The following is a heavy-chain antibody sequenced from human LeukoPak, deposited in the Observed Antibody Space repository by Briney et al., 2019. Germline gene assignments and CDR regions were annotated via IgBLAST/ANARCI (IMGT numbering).Heavy chain of an antibody. D-gene: IGHD4-17*01. Sequence: SETLSLTCTVSGGSISSSSYYWGWIRQPPGKGLEWIGEINHSGSTNYNPSLKSRVTISVDTSKNQFSLKLSSVTAADTAVYYCARGRVTTRPSKSNWFDPWGQGTLVTVSS. V-gene: IGHV4-39*07. CDR3: ARGRVTTRPSKSNWFDP. J-gene: IGHJ5*02. CDR2: INHSGST. CDR1: GGSISSSSYY.